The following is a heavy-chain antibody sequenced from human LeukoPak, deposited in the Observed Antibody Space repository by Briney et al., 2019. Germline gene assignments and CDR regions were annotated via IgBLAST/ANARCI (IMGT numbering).Heavy chain of an antibody. D-gene: IGHD2-2*01. Sequence: GASVKVSCKAYGYTFTRFGVTWVRQAPGQGLEWMGWISAYNDTNYAQEFQGRVTMTTDTSTSTAYMELRSLRSDDTAVYYCARGRCSSRSCYLFDYWGQGTLVTVSS. CDR1: GYTFTRFG. J-gene: IGHJ4*02. V-gene: IGHV1-18*01. CDR3: ARGRCSSRSCYLFDY. CDR2: ISAYNDT.